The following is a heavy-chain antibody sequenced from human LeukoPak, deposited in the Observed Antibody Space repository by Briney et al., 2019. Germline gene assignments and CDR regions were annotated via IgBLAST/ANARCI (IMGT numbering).Heavy chain of an antibody. CDR3: ASPSAPYYYDSSGYLGMDV. D-gene: IGHD3-22*01. Sequence: SETLSLTCIVSGGSISSSSYYWGWIRQPPGKGLEWIGSIYYSGSTYYNPSLKSRVAISVDTSKNQFSLKLSSVTAADTAVYYCASPSAPYYYDSSGYLGMDVWGQGTTVTVSS. CDR2: IYYSGST. J-gene: IGHJ6*02. CDR1: GGSISSSSYY. V-gene: IGHV4-39*01.